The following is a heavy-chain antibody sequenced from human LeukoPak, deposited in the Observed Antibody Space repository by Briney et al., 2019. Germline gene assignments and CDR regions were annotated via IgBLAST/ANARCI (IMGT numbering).Heavy chain of an antibody. CDR3: ARTGGRKWTHRGPFDI. CDR2: IVPIFGTA. J-gene: IGHJ3*02. Sequence: GSSVKVSCKASGGTFSSYAISWVRPAPGQGLEWMGRIVPIFGTADYAQKFQGRVTITADKSTSTAYMELSSLRSEDTAVYYCARTGGRKWTHRGPFDIWGQGTMVTVSS. D-gene: IGHD1-14*01. CDR1: GGTFSSYA. V-gene: IGHV1-69*06.